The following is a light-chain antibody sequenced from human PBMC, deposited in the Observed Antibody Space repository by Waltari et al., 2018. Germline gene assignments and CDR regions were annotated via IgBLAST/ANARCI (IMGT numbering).Light chain of an antibody. CDR3: QQANSLPL. Sequence: DIQMTQSPSSVSESVGDRVTITGRADQGISTGVGWYQQKPGKAPKPLVYAASSLQSGVPSRFSGSGSGTEFTLTISSLQPEDFATYYCQQANSLPLFGGGTKVEIK. V-gene: IGKV1-12*01. CDR2: AAS. CDR1: QGISTG. J-gene: IGKJ4*01.